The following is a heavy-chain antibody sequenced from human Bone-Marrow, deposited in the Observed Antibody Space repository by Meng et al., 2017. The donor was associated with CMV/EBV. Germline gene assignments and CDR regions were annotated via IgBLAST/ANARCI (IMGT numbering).Heavy chain of an antibody. Sequence: GESLKISCAASGFTFSSYSMTWVRQAPGKGLEWVSVIYSDGRAYYADSVKGRFTISRDNSKNTLYFQLDSLRPEDTAMYYCAMIVVRGGGDAFDTWGQGTMVTVSS. CDR2: IYSDGRA. CDR1: GFTFSSYS. V-gene: IGHV3-66*02. D-gene: IGHD3-10*01. CDR3: AMIVVRGGGDAFDT. J-gene: IGHJ3*02.